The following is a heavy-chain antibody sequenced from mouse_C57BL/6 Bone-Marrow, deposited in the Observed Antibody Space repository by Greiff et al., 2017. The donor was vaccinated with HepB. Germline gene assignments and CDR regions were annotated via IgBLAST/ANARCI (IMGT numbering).Heavy chain of an antibody. D-gene: IGHD2-2*01. Sequence: EVQLMESGGGLVQPGGSLSLSCAASGFTFTDYYMSWVRQPPGKALEWLGFIRNKANGYTTEYSASVKGRFTISRDNSQSILYLQMNALRAEDSATYYCARSTMVTYYFDYWGQGTTLTVSS. J-gene: IGHJ2*01. CDR2: IRNKANGYTT. V-gene: IGHV7-3*01. CDR1: GFTFTDYY. CDR3: ARSTMVTYYFDY.